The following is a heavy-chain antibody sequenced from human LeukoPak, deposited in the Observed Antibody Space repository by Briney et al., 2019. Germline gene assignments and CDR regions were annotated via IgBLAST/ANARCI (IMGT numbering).Heavy chain of an antibody. CDR1: GGTFSSYA. CDR3: LGMFFEVVMVVAGGRQSVPFCV. D-gene: IGHD2-15*01. J-gene: IGHJ3*01. V-gene: IGHV1-69*05. CDR2: VIPIFGTA. Sequence: SVTVSCKASGGTFSSYAIRWVRQAPGQGLEWMGRVIPIFGTANYAQKFQGRVTITTRESTSTAYMELNSLRSEDTAVYYWLGMFFEVVMVVAGGRQSVPFCVRGQGITVTFSS.